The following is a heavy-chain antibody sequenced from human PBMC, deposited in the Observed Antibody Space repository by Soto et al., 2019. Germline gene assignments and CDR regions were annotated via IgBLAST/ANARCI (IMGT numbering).Heavy chain of an antibody. CDR2: INHSGST. V-gene: IGHV4-34*01. Sequence: SETLSLTCAVYGGSFSGYYWSWIRQPPGKGLEWIGEINHSGSTNYNPSLKSRVTISVDTSKNQFSLKLSSVTAADTAVYYCARGLNGVATMAAALDIWGQGTMVTVSS. J-gene: IGHJ3*02. D-gene: IGHD5-12*01. CDR1: GGSFSGYY. CDR3: ARGLNGVATMAAALDI.